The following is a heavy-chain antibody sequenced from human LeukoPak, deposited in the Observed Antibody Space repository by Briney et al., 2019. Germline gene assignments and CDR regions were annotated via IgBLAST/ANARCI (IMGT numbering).Heavy chain of an antibody. CDR2: INPNSGGT. V-gene: IGHV1-2*02. J-gene: IGHJ4*02. CDR1: GYTFTGYY. D-gene: IGHD3-10*01. Sequence: ASVNVSCKASGYTFTGYYMHWVRQAPGQGLEWMGWINPNSGGTNYAQKFQGSVTMTRDTSISTAYMELNRLRSDDTAVYYCARNDYGSGMGYWGQGTLVTVSS. CDR3: ARNDYGSGMGY.